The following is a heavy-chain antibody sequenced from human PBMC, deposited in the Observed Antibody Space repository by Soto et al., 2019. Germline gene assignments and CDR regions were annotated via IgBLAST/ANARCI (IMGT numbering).Heavy chain of an antibody. CDR3: AKGLLRFLEQVASYYYYYGMDV. V-gene: IGHV3-30*18. Sequence: PGGSLRLSCAASGFTFSSYGMHWVRQAPGKGLEWVAVISYDGSNKYYADSVKGRFTISRDNSKNTLYLQMNSLRAEDTAVYYCAKGLLRFLEQVASYYYYYGMDVWGKGTTVTVSA. CDR2: ISYDGSNK. J-gene: IGHJ6*04. CDR1: GFTFSSYG. D-gene: IGHD3-3*01.